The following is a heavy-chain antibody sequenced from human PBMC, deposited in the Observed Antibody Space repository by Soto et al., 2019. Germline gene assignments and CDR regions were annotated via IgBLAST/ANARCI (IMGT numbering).Heavy chain of an antibody. Sequence: SETLSLTXTVSGGSMIAYYWNWMRQPPGKGLQWIGYTYYSGSTTYNPSLKSRVTISVDSSKNQFSLKLDSVTPADTAVYYCARVRGTAGKRPFDYWGQGTLVTVSS. D-gene: IGHD6-13*01. V-gene: IGHV4-59*01. CDR3: ARVRGTAGKRPFDY. CDR1: GGSMIAYY. J-gene: IGHJ4*02. CDR2: TYYSGST.